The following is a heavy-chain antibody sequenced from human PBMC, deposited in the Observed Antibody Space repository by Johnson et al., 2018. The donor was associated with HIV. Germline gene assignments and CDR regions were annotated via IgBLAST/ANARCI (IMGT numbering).Heavy chain of an antibody. D-gene: IGHD4/OR15-4a*01. J-gene: IGHJ3*02. CDR3: AKGRNTYGADVFDI. CDR2: ISSAGTDK. CDR1: GFTFSSFG. V-gene: IGHV3-30*18. Sequence: QVQLVESGGGVVQPGRSLRLSCAVSGFTFSSFGMHWVRQAPGKGLEWMAVISSAGTDKYYADSVKGRFTISRDNSKNTLYRQMNSLRVEDTAVYYCAKGRNTYGADVFDIWGQGTMVTVSS.